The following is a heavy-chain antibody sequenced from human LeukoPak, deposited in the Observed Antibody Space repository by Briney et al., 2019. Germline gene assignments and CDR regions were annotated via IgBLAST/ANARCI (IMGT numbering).Heavy chain of an antibody. V-gene: IGHV3-49*04. CDR2: IRSKAYGGTT. J-gene: IGHJ4*02. D-gene: IGHD3-9*01. CDR1: GFTFGDYA. CDR3: TREGGHYDILTGYSTRRYYFDY. Sequence: SLRLSCTASGFTFGDYAMSWVRQAPGKGLEWVGFIRSKAYGGTTEYAASVKGRFTISRDDSKSIAYLQMNSLKTEDTAVYYCTREGGHYDILTGYSTRRYYFDYWGQGTLVTVSS.